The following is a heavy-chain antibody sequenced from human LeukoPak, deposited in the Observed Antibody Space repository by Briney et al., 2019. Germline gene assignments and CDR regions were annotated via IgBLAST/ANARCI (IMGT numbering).Heavy chain of an antibody. D-gene: IGHD3-10*01. CDR3: ARDPGRSGSYYYYYYGMDV. V-gene: IGHV1-18*01. J-gene: IGHJ6*02. CDR1: GYTFTSYG. CDR2: ISAYNGNT. Sequence: ASVKVSCKASGYTFTSYGISWVRQAPGQGLEWMGWISAYNGNTNYAQKLQGRVTMTTDTSTSTAYMELRSLRSDDTAVYYCARDPGRSGSYYYYYYGMDVWGQGTTVTVSS.